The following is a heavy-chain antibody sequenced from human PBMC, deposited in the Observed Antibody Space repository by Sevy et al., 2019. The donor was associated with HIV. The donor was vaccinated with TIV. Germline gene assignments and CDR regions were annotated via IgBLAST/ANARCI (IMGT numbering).Heavy chain of an antibody. CDR2: ISDSGGKT. D-gene: IGHD1-1*01. CDR3: AKVRLGSNPGHY. CDR1: GLTFSIYG. J-gene: IGHJ4*02. V-gene: IGHV3-23*01. Sequence: GGSLRLSCAASGLTFSIYGMSWVRQAPGKGLEWVSSISDSGGKTWNADSVKGRFTISRDNSKNTLYLQMDNLRADDTALYYCAKVRLGSNPGHYWGQGTLVTVSS.